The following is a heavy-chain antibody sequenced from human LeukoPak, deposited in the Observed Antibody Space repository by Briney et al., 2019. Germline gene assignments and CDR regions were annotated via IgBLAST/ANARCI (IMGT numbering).Heavy chain of an antibody. V-gene: IGHV5-51*01. CDR3: ARRAVWFGESSEHHDY. D-gene: IGHD3-10*01. J-gene: IGHJ4*02. Sequence: GPSLKISFKGSGFIFAYYWIGWVRPTPGKGLEWMGMVYNSDSDPRYSTSCQGQVTLSDDRSSSTTYLQRSGLHASSSAMYYRARRAVWFGESSEHHDYWGQGALGTVSS. CDR2: VYNSDSDP. CDR1: GFIFAYYW.